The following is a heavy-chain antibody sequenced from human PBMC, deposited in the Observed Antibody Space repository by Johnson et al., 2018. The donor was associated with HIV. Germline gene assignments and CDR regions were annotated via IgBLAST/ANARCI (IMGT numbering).Heavy chain of an antibody. D-gene: IGHD6-13*01. J-gene: IGHJ3*02. Sequence: EVQLVESGGGLVQPGGSLRLSCAASGFTFSSYAMSWVRQAPGKGLEWVSAISGSGGSTYYEDSVKGRFTISRDNAKNSLYLQMDSLRAEDTALYYCARDYWDSSSNDAFDMWGQGTMVTVSS. CDR2: ISGSGGST. CDR1: GFTFSSYA. V-gene: IGHV3-23*04. CDR3: ARDYWDSSSNDAFDM.